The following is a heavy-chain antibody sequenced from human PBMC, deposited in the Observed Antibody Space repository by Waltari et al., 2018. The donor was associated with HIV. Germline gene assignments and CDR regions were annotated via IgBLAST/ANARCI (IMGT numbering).Heavy chain of an antibody. D-gene: IGHD3-3*01. V-gene: IGHV3-23*01. J-gene: IGHJ5*02. CDR2: ISGSGGST. CDR3: AKFGWSGSKNWFDP. Sequence: EVQLLESGGGLVQPGGSLRLSCAASGFPFSSYAMSWVRQAPGKGLEWASAISGSGGSTYYADSVKGRFTISRDNSKNTLYLQMNSLRAEDTAVYYCAKFGWSGSKNWFDPWGQGTLVTVSS. CDR1: GFPFSSYA.